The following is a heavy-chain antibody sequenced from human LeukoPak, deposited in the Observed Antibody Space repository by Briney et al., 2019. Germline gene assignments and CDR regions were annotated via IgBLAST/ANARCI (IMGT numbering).Heavy chain of an antibody. J-gene: IGHJ5*02. CDR2: INHSGST. CDR1: GGSISSSSYY. CDR3: ARGYLHTAARRRPPNWFDP. V-gene: IGHV4-39*07. Sequence: SETLSLTCTVSGGSISSSSYYWRWIRQPPGKGLEWIGEINHSGSTNYNPSLTSRVTISVDTSKNQFSLKLSSVTAADTAVYYCARGYLHTAARRRPPNWFDPWGQGTLVTVSS. D-gene: IGHD6-6*01.